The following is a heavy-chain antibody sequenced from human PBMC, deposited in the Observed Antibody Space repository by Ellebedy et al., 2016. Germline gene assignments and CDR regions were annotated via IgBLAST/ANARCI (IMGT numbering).Heavy chain of an antibody. CDR1: GFTFSSYG. CDR2: IWYDGSNK. V-gene: IGHV3-33*06. CDR3: AKDPLTGSGWYV. Sequence: GGSLRLSXAASGFTFSSYGMHWVRQAPGKGLEWVAVIWYDGSNKYYADSVKGRFTISRDNSKNTLYLQMNSLRAEDTAVYYCAKDPLTGSGWYVWGQGTLVTVSS. D-gene: IGHD6-19*01. J-gene: IGHJ4*02.